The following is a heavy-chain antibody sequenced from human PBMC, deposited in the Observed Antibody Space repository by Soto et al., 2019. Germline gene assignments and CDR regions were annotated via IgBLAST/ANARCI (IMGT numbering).Heavy chain of an antibody. CDR2: ISYDGSNK. V-gene: IGHV3-30-3*01. Sequence: QVQLVESGGGVVQPGRSLRLSCAASGFTFSSYAMHWVRQAPGKGLEWVAVISYDGSNKYYADSVKGRFTISRDNSKNTLNQQMNSLRAEDTAVYYCARDYYRFNSGYGFSMDVWGQGTTVT. J-gene: IGHJ6*02. CDR1: GFTFSSYA. D-gene: IGHD5-12*01. CDR3: ARDYYRFNSGYGFSMDV.